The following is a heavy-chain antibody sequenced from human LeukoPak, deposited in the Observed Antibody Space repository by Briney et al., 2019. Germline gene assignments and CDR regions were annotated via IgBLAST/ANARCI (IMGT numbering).Heavy chain of an antibody. J-gene: IGHJ3*02. D-gene: IGHD2/OR15-2a*01. CDR3: ARVGQIENDAFDI. V-gene: IGHV1-8*03. Sequence: ASVKVSCKASAYTFTSYDIKWVRQATGQGLEWMGWMNPNSGNTGYAQKFQGRVTITTDESTSTAYMELSSLRSEDTAAYYCARVGQIENDAFDIWGQGTMVTVPS. CDR1: AYTFTSYD. CDR2: MNPNSGNT.